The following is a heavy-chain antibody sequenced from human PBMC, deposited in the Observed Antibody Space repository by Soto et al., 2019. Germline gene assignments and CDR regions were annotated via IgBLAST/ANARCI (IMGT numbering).Heavy chain of an antibody. CDR3: ARVYYYDSSGSKRALDY. Sequence: GGSLRLSCAASGFTFSSYALHWVRQAPGKGLEWVAVISYDGSNKYYADSVKGRFTISRDNSKNTLYLQMNSLRAEDTAVYYCARVYYYDSSGSKRALDYWGQGTLVTVSS. CDR2: ISYDGSNK. J-gene: IGHJ4*02. CDR1: GFTFSSYA. V-gene: IGHV3-30-3*01. D-gene: IGHD3-22*01.